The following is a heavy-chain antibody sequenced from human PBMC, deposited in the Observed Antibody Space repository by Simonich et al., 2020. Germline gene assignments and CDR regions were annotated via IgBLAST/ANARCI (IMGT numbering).Heavy chain of an antibody. J-gene: IGHJ4*02. V-gene: IGHV4-59*08. CDR3: ARLPDY. Sequence: QVQLQESGPGLVKPSETLSLTCTVSGGSISSYYWSWIRQPPGKGMEWIGYIYYSGSTNYNPPLKIRVTISGATSKNQFSLKLSSVTAADTAVYYCARLPDYWGQGTLVTVSS. CDR1: GGSISSYY. CDR2: IYYSGST.